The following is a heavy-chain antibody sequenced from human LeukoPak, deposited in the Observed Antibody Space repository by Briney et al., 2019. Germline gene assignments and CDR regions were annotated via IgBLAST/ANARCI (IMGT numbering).Heavy chain of an antibody. CDR2: MNPNSGNT. D-gene: IGHD6-13*01. Sequence: ASVKVSCKASGYTFTGYYMHWVRQATGQGLEWMGWMNPNSGNTGYAQKFQGRVTMTRNTSISTAYMELSSLRSEDTAVYYCASSFIAAAGTNYYYGMDVWGQGTTVTVSS. J-gene: IGHJ6*02. V-gene: IGHV1-8*02. CDR1: GYTFTGYY. CDR3: ASSFIAAAGTNYYYGMDV.